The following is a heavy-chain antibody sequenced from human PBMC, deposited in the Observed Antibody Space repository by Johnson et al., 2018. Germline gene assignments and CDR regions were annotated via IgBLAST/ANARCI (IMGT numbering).Heavy chain of an antibody. CDR2: INPSGST. CDR3: ARDTIFGVVRNYYYYMDV. J-gene: IGHJ6*03. CDR1: GGSFSGYY. Sequence: QVQLQQWGAGLLKPSETLSLTCAVYGGSFSGYYWSWIRQPPGKGLEWIGEINPSGSTNYNPSLKSRVTISVDTSKNQFSLKLSSVTAADTAVYYCARDTIFGVVRNYYYYMDVWGKGTTVTVSS. V-gene: IGHV4-34*01. D-gene: IGHD3-3*01.